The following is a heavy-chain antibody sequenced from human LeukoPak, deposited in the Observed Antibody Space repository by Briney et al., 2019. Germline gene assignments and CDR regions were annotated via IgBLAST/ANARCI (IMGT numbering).Heavy chain of an antibody. Sequence: GGSLRLSCAASGFILSDYYMSWIRQAPGKGLEWVSYISSSSSYTINADSVKGRFTIFRDNAKNLVFLQMNRLRAEDTAVYYCARDRGDSGSSDYWGQGTLVTVSS. V-gene: IGHV3-11*06. J-gene: IGHJ4*02. CDR1: GFILSDYY. CDR3: ARDRGDSGSSDY. CDR2: ISSSSSYT. D-gene: IGHD3-10*01.